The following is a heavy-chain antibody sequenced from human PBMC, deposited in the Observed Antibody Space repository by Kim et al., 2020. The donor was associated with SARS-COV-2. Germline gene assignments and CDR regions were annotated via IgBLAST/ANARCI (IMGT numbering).Heavy chain of an antibody. CDR2: ISHSGGHT. Sequence: GGSLRLSCAVSGFTFRDFHMGWIRQAPGKGLAWVSYISHSGGHTNYAASVKGRFTISRDNANNSLYLQMNRLRVEDTAVYYCVRDISSGRYTFDYWGQGAPVTVSS. CDR1: GFTFRDFH. J-gene: IGHJ4*02. D-gene: IGHD3-22*01. V-gene: IGHV3-11*05. CDR3: VRDISSGRYTFDY.